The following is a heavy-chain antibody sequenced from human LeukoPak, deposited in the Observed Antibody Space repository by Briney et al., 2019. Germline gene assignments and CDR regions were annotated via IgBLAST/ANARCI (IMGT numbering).Heavy chain of an antibody. CDR1: GGSISSSNW. J-gene: IGHJ5*02. Sequence: PSETLSLTCAVSGGSISSSNWWSWVRQPPGKGLEWIGEIYHSESTNYNPSLKSRVTMSVDKSKNQFSLKLNSVTAADTAVYYCAKENAHCGDTRCYKWFDPWGQGTLVTVSS. V-gene: IGHV4-4*02. CDR2: IYHSEST. CDR3: AKENAHCGDTRCYKWFDP. D-gene: IGHD2-21*01.